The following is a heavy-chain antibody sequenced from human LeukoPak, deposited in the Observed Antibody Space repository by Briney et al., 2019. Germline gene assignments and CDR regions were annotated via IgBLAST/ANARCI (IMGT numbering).Heavy chain of an antibody. V-gene: IGHV3-7*01. Sequence: GGSLRLSCAASGFTFSSYWMNWVRQAPGKGLEWVANIKQDGSEKDYVDSVKGRFTISRDNAKNSLYLQMNSLRAEDTAVCFCARVSWLAAAGFFDYWGQGILVSVSS. CDR3: ARVSWLAAAGFFDY. CDR1: GFTFSSYW. J-gene: IGHJ4*02. CDR2: IKQDGSEK. D-gene: IGHD6-25*01.